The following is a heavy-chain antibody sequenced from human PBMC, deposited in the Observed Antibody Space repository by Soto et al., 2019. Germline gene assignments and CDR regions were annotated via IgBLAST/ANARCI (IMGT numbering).Heavy chain of an antibody. CDR1: GYTFTSYG. D-gene: IGHD3-22*01. CDR2: ISAYDGYT. J-gene: IGHJ6*02. V-gene: IGHV1-18*01. CDR3: ARGGFYDSSGARNYYYYGMNV. Sequence: QVPLVQSGAEVKKPGASVKVSCKASGYTFTSYGINWVRQAPGQGLEWLGWISAYDGYTNYAQILQGRVSMTTDTSTKTAYMELRSLRSDDTAMYYCARGGFYDSSGARNYYYYGMNVWGQGTTVTVSS.